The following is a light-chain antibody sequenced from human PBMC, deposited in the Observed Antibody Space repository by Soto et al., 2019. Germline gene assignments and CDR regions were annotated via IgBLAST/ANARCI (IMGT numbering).Light chain of an antibody. CDR2: WAS. Sequence: VLTSSPDSLAVSLAARAPINCQSSQSVLYSSNNKNYLAWYQQKPGQPPEVLIYWASTRESGVPSRFSGSGSGTEFALTITSLQPDDFATYYCLQFNSYPRTFGQGTKVDIK. CDR1: QSVLYSSNNKNY. CDR3: LQFNSYPRT. V-gene: IGKV4-1*01. J-gene: IGKJ1*01.